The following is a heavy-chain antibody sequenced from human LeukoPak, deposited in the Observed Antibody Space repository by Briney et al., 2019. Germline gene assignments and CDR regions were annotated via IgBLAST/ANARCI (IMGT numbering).Heavy chain of an antibody. Sequence: ASVKVSSKASGYTFTSYGISWVRQAPAQGLEWMGWIRSYNGNTNYEQKLQGRVTMTTDTSTSTAYMELRSLRSDDTAVYYCARDNGRQQLVPNDAFDIWGQGTMVTVSS. CDR3: ARDNGRQQLVPNDAFDI. CDR2: IRSYNGNT. J-gene: IGHJ3*02. CDR1: GYTFTSYG. V-gene: IGHV1-18*01. D-gene: IGHD6-13*01.